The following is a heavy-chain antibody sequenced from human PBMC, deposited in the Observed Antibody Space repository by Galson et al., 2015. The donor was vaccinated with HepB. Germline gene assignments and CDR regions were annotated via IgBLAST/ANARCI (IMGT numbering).Heavy chain of an antibody. CDR1: GFIFSSYW. CDR2: IKRDGSEK. Sequence: SLRLSCAASGFIFSSYWMSWVRQAPGKGLEWVATIKRDGSEKYYVDSVKGRFTISRDNAENSLSLQMNSLRVEDTAVYYCARDLLLTFFGTGGQGTLVTVSS. V-gene: IGHV3-7*01. J-gene: IGHJ4*02. D-gene: IGHD3-3*01. CDR3: ARDLLLTFFGT.